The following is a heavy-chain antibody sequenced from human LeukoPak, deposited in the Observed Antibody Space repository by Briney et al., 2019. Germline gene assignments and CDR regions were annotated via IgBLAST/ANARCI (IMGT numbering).Heavy chain of an antibody. Sequence: SETLSLTCTVSGYSISSGHYWGWIRQPPGKGLEWIGSMYHSGSTNYNPSLKSRVTISVDTSKNQFSLKLSSVTAADTAVYYCAGSDIVATMGIDYWGQGTLVTVSS. CDR2: MYHSGST. V-gene: IGHV4-38-2*02. D-gene: IGHD5-12*01. J-gene: IGHJ4*02. CDR1: GYSISSGHY. CDR3: AGSDIVATMGIDY.